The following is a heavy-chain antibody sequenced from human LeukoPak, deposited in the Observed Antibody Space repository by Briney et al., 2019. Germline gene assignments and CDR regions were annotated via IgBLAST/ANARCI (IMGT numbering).Heavy chain of an antibody. V-gene: IGHV3-33*01. D-gene: IGHD3-10*01. CDR1: GFTFTNHG. CDR2: IWYDGSDK. CDR3: ARELKYGELLDY. J-gene: IGHJ4*02. Sequence: GRSLRLSCAASGFTFTNHGMHWVRQAPGKGLEWVAVIWYDGSDKYYGDTVKGRFTISRDNSKNTLYLDMKSLRVDDTAVYYCARELKYGELLDYWGQGTLVTVSS.